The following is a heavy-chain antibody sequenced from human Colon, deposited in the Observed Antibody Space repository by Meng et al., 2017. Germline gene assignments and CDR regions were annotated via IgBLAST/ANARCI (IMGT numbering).Heavy chain of an antibody. J-gene: IGHJ4*02. D-gene: IGHD3-9*01. CDR1: GGSFSDYY. CDR2: IHPSGST. Sequence: VQLRQGGAGLLKPSETLSRTCAVYGGSFSDYYLTWIRQPPGKGLEWVGEIHPSGSTYYSPSLQSRVTITLDTSKNQFSLTLSSMTAADTAVYYCARGVDWAKSGNFWGQGTLVTVSS. CDR3: ARGVDWAKSGNF. V-gene: IGHV4-34*01.